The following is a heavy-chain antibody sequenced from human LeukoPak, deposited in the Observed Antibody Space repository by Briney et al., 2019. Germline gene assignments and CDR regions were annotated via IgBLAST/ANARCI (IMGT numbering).Heavy chain of an antibody. J-gene: IGHJ4*02. D-gene: IGHD6-19*01. CDR2: INGRGDST. V-gene: IGHV3-23*01. CDR3: AKVAAVAGSKRILFDY. CDR1: GFSFSTYT. Sequence: PGGSLRLSCAASGFSFSTYTMNWVRQAPGKGLEWVSAINGRGDSTFYADSVKGQFTISRDNSKSTVYLQMNSLRAEDTAVYYCAKVAAVAGSKRILFDYWGQGTLVTVSS.